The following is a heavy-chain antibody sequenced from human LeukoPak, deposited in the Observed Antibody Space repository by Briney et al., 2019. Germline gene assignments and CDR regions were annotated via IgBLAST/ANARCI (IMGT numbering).Heavy chain of an antibody. V-gene: IGHV3-23*01. CDR3: AKASYYDFWSGYYAYYYGMDV. J-gene: IGHJ6*02. Sequence: GGSLRLSCAAAGFTFSSYAMRWVRPAPGKGLEWVSAISGSGGSTYYADSVKGRFTISRHNSKNTLYLQMNRLRAEDTAVYYCAKASYYDFWSGYYAYYYGMDVWGQGTTVTVSS. CDR1: GFTFSSYA. D-gene: IGHD3-3*01. CDR2: ISGSGGST.